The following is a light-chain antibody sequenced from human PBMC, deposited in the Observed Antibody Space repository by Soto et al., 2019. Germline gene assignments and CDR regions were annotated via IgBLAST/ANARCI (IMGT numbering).Light chain of an antibody. CDR1: QSVSSN. J-gene: IGKJ2*01. CDR3: QQYNNWPPGT. CDR2: GAS. Sequence: EIVMTQSPATLSVSPGERATLSCRASQSVSSNLAWYQQKPGQAPRLLIYGASARATGIPARFSGSGSGTEFTLTISSLQSADFAIYYCQQYNNWPPGTFVQGTKLEIK. V-gene: IGKV3-15*01.